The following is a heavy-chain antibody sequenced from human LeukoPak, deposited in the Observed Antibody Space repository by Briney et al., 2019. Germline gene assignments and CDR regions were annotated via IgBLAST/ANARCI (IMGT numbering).Heavy chain of an antibody. CDR2: IIPIFGTA. J-gene: IGHJ3*02. Sequence: SVKVSCKASGGTFSSYAISWVRQAPGQGLEWMGRIIPIFGTANYARKFQGRVTVTTDESTSTAYMELSSLRSEDTAVYYCARVVAPYHDAFDIWGQGTMVTVSS. V-gene: IGHV1-69*05. CDR1: GGTFSSYA. CDR3: ARVVAPYHDAFDI. D-gene: IGHD2-15*01.